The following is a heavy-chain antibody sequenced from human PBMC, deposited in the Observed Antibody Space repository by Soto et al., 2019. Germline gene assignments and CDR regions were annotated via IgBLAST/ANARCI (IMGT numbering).Heavy chain of an antibody. CDR3: ARAAPELYDYVWGSCRLYFDY. J-gene: IGHJ4*02. D-gene: IGHD3-16*02. CDR2: IIPILGIA. Sequence: SVKVSCKASGGTFSSYTISWVRQAPEQGLEWMGRIIPILGIANYAQKSQGRVTITADKSTSTAYMELSSLRSEDTAVYYCARAAPELYDYVWGSCRLYFDYWGQGTLVTVSS. V-gene: IGHV1-69*02. CDR1: GGTFSSYT.